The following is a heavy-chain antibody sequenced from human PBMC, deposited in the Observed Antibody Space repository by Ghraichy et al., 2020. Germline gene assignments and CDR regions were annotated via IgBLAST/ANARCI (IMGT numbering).Heavy chain of an antibody. V-gene: IGHV4-31*01. D-gene: IGHD1-26*01. Sequence: SLNISCTVSGGSLSSGDYYWSWIRQHPGKGPEWIGYILYSGSTYYNPSLKSLVTLSVDTSKNQFSLKLSSVTAADTAVYYCARGNGGSFLGWFDPWGQGTLVTVSS. CDR3: ARGNGGSFLGWFDP. J-gene: IGHJ5*02. CDR1: GGSLSSGDYY. CDR2: ILYSGST.